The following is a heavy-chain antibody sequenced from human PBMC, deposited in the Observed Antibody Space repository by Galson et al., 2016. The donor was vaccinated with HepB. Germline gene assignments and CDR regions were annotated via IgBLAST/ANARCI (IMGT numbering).Heavy chain of an antibody. D-gene: IGHD5-12*01. CDR1: GYTFSSYY. CDR2: INPSGGST. J-gene: IGHJ4*02. CDR3: ARGRRYSGNDLGVAGPMIDY. Sequence: SVKVSCKASGYTFSSYYMHWVRQAPGQGPKWMGIINPSGGSTSYAQKFQGRVTMTRDTSTSTVYMEVSSLRSDDTAVYYCARGRRYSGNDLGVAGPMIDYWGQGTLVTVSS. V-gene: IGHV1-46*01.